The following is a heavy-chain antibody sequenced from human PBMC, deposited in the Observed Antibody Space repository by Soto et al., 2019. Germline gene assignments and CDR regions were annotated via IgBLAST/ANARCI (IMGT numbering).Heavy chain of an antibody. J-gene: IGHJ1*01. V-gene: IGHV3-23*01. CDR3: AQSGYSSSWAYFQH. Sequence: GSLRLSCAASGFTFSSYAMSWVRQAPGKGLEWVSAISGSDDNTYHADSVKGRFTISRDNSKNALYLQMNSLRAEDTAVYYCAQSGYSSSWAYFQHWGQGTLVTVSS. CDR1: GFTFSSYA. CDR2: ISGSDDNT. D-gene: IGHD6-13*01.